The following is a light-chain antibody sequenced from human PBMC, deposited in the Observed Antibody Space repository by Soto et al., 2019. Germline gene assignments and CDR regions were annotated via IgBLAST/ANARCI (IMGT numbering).Light chain of an antibody. CDR2: GAS. J-gene: IGKJ1*01. V-gene: IGKV1-9*01. Sequence: QLTQSPSSLSPSVGDRVTITCRASQGISSNLAWYQQKPGRAPKLLIFGASTLQSGVPSIFSGSVSGKDVTLIISSLQPQYFATCFCPKLNAYPPCTFGQGIKVVIK. CDR1: QGISSN. CDR3: PKLNAYPPCT.